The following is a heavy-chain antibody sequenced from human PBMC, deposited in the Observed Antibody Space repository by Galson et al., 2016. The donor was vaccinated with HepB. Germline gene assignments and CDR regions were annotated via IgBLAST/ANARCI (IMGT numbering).Heavy chain of an antibody. CDR3: ARLGGSGWTFDF. Sequence: SLRLSCAASDFTLSFYWMGWVRQAPGKGLEWVATIQGDGTQKRYVDSAEGRFTLSRGNAENSMFLQMDRLRVEDTAVYYCARLGGSGWTFDFWGQGTLVTVSS. D-gene: IGHD6-19*01. CDR2: IQGDGTQK. J-gene: IGHJ4*02. CDR1: DFTLSFYW. V-gene: IGHV3-7*01.